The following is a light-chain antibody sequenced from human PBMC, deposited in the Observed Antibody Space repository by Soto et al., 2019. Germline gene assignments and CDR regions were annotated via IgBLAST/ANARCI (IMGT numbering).Light chain of an antibody. J-gene: IGKJ4*01. CDR1: QSVSSN. CDR3: QQHSDWPLT. V-gene: IGKV3-11*01. CDR2: DAS. Sequence: EIVLIQSPATLYLSPGERATLSCRASQSVSSNLAWYQQNPGQAPRLLIFDASKRATGIPVRFSGSGSGTDFTLTISSLGPEDFTVYYCQQHSDWPLTFGGGTRVEIK.